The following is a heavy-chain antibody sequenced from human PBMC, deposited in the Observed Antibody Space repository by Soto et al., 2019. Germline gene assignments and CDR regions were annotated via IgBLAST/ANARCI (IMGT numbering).Heavy chain of an antibody. CDR3: AHRATVAVAGGGLDI. CDR1: GFSLSTSGVG. J-gene: IGHJ3*02. D-gene: IGHD6-19*01. Sequence: QITLKESGPTLVRPTQTLTLTCTFSGFSLSTSGVGVGWIRQPPGKALEWLALIYLDDDKRYSPSLKSRLTITKDTSKNQVVLIMTNMDPVDTATYYCAHRATVAVAGGGLDIWGQGTMVTVSS. CDR2: IYLDDDK. V-gene: IGHV2-5*02.